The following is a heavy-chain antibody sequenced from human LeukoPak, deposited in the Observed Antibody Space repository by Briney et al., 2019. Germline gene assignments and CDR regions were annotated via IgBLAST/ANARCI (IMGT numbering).Heavy chain of an antibody. V-gene: IGHV3-30*18. CDR1: GFTFSSYG. CDR3: AKSMVRENWFDP. Sequence: GGSLRLSCAASGFTFSSYGMHWVRQALGKGLEWVAVISYDGSNKYYADSVKRRFTISRDNSKNTLYLQMNRLTAEDTGVYYSAKSMVRENWFDPWGQGTLVTVSS. CDR2: ISYDGSNK. D-gene: IGHD3-10*01. J-gene: IGHJ5*02.